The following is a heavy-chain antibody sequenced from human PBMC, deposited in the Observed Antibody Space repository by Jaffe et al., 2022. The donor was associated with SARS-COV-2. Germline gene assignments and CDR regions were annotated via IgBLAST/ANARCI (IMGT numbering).Heavy chain of an antibody. CDR3: ASHHGSGIHRTFSGYFDY. Sequence: EVQLLESGGGLVQPGGSLRLSCAASGFTFSSYAMSWVRQAPGKGLEWVSAISGSGGSTYYADSVKGRFTISRDNSKNTLYLQMNSLRAEDTAVYYCASHHGSGIHRTFSGYFDYWGQGTLVTVSS. CDR1: GFTFSSYA. J-gene: IGHJ4*02. D-gene: IGHD3-10*01. V-gene: IGHV3-23*01. CDR2: ISGSGGST.